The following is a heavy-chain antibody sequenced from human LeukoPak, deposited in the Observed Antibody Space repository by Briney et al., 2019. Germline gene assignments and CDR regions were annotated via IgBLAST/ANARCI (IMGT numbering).Heavy chain of an antibody. J-gene: IGHJ4*02. Sequence: GGSLRLSCAASGFTFSDYYMSWVRQAPGKGLEWVSYISGSSSFTIYADSVKGRFTISRDNAKNSLYLQMNSQRAEDTAVYYCARVTLYGESALDYWGQGALVTVSS. CDR1: GFTFSDYY. CDR2: ISGSSSFT. V-gene: IGHV3-11*06. CDR3: ARVTLYGESALDY. D-gene: IGHD4-17*01.